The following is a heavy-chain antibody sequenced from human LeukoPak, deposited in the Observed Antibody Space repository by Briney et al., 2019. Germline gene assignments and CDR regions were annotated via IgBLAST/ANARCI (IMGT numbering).Heavy chain of an antibody. CDR1: GFTVSSNY. V-gene: IGHV3-53*01. CDR2: IYSGGST. Sequence: GGSLRLSCAASGFTVSSNYMSWVRQAPGKGLEWVSVIYSGGSTYYADSVKGRFTISRDNSKNTLYLQMNSLRAEDTAVYYCARFAGIAAADPFDYWGQGTLSPSPQ. CDR3: ARFAGIAAADPFDY. J-gene: IGHJ4*02. D-gene: IGHD6-13*01.